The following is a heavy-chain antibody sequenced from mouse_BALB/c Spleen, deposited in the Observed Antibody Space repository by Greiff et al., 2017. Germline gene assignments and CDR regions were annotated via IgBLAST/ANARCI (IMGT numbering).Heavy chain of an antibody. V-gene: IGHV5-6*01. J-gene: IGHJ4*01. CDR3: ARHSMITTKGYYYAMDY. Sequence: EVQLVESGGDLVKPGGSLKLSCAASGFTFSSYGMSWVRQTPDKRLEWVATISSGGSYTYYPDSVKGRFTISRDNAENALYLQMSSLKSEDTAMYYCARHSMITTKGYYYAMDYGGQGTSVTVAS. D-gene: IGHD2-3*01. CDR2: ISSGGSYT. CDR1: GFTFSSYG.